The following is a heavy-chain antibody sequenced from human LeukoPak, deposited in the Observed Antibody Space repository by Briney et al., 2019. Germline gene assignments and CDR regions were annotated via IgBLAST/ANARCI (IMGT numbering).Heavy chain of an antibody. J-gene: IGHJ2*01. CDR3: ARDSSIAVAGWMGHGYFDL. V-gene: IGHV3-7*03. Sequence: GGSLRLSCEGSAFIFSGHWMNWVRQTPGKGLEWVASIKEDGSVRQYVDSVKGRFSISRDNTKGSLFLQLNSLKTEDTAVYYCARDSSIAVAGWMGHGYFDLWGRGTLVTVSS. CDR1: AFIFSGHW. CDR2: IKEDGSVR. D-gene: IGHD6-19*01.